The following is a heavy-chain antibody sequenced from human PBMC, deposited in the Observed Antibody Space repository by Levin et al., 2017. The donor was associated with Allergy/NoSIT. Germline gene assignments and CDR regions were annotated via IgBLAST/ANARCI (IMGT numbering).Heavy chain of an antibody. J-gene: IGHJ3*01. D-gene: IGHD1-26*01. CDR1: LTGYY. V-gene: IGHV1-2*02. CDR2: INPHSGAT. Sequence: LTGYYMHWVRQAPGQGLEWMGWINPHSGATNYAQKFQGRVTVTRDTSINTAYMELSRLRSDDTAVYYCARGGIVGTTETFDFWGQGTMVTVSS. CDR3: ARGGIVGTTETFDF.